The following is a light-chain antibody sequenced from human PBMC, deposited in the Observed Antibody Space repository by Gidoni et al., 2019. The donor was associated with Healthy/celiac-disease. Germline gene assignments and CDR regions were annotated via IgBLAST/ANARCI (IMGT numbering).Light chain of an antibody. CDR2: LGS. Sequence: DIVMTQSPLSLPVTPGEPASISCRSSQSLLHSNGYIYLDWYLQKPVQSPQLLIYLGSNRASGVPDRFSGSGSGTDFTLKISRVEAEDVGVYYCMQALQTPPSFGQGTKLEIK. J-gene: IGKJ2*03. CDR1: QSLLHSNGYIY. V-gene: IGKV2-28*01. CDR3: MQALQTPPS.